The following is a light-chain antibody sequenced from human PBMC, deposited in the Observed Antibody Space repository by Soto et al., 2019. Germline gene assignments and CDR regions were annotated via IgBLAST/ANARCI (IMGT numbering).Light chain of an antibody. Sequence: QAVLTQPASVSGSPGQSITISCTGTSSDVGSYNLVSWYQQHPGKAPKLMIYEGSKRPSGVYNRFSGSKYGNTASLTISGLQAEDEADYYCCSYAGSSTFVVFGGGTKLTVL. J-gene: IGLJ2*01. V-gene: IGLV2-23*03. CDR1: SSDVGSYNL. CDR2: EGS. CDR3: CSYAGSSTFVV.